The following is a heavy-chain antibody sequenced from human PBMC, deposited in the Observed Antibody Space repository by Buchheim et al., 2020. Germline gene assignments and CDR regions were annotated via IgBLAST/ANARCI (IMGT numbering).Heavy chain of an antibody. Sequence: EVQLLQPGGGLVQPGGSLRLSCAASGFTFSSYAMSWVRQAPGKGLEWVSGISGSGGYTFFADSVKGRFTISRDNAREMMYLQMNSLRAEDTAVYYCATQYRVDWYFDLWGRGTL. CDR1: GFTFSSYA. J-gene: IGHJ2*01. CDR3: ATQYRVDWYFDL. V-gene: IGHV3-23*01. CDR2: ISGSGGYT. D-gene: IGHD2-2*01.